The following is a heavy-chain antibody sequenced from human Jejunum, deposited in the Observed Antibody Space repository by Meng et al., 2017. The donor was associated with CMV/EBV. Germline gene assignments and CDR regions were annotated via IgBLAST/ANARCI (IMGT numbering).Heavy chain of an antibody. V-gene: IGHV4-4*07. J-gene: IGHJ4*02. CDR1: GGSINNYY. CDR3: ARGPGASTREGFDH. D-gene: IGHD1-26*01. CDR2: FYSSDTY. Sequence: QGPRRGSGPVLGKPSETLSLTCTVSGGSINNYYWSWIRQSAGKGLEWIGRFYSSDTYNYHPSLNSQVTMSLDTSKKQFSLILSSVTAADTARYYCARGPGASTREGFDHWGLGTLVTVSS.